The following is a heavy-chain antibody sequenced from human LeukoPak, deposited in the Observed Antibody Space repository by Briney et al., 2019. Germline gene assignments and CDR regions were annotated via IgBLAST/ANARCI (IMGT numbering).Heavy chain of an antibody. Sequence: SETLSLTCAVYGGSSSGYYWSWIRQSPGKGLEWIGEINHSGSTNYNPSLKSRVTISVDTSKNQFSLKLSSVTAADTAVYYCARHITYYYDSSGYYVLDYWGQGILVTVSS. J-gene: IGHJ4*02. D-gene: IGHD3-22*01. CDR3: ARHITYYYDSSGYYVLDY. CDR1: GGSSSGYY. CDR2: INHSGST. V-gene: IGHV4-34*01.